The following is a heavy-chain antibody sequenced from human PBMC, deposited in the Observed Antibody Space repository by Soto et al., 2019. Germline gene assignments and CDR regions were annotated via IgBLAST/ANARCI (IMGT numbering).Heavy chain of an antibody. D-gene: IGHD3-10*01. CDR3: ARPKVYYYGSGSSQNNWFDP. CDR1: GRSISSGDYY. Sequence: SETLSLTCTVSGRSISSGDYYWSWIRQPPGKGLEWIEEINHSGSTNYNPSLKSRVTISVDTSKNQFSLKLSSVTAEDTAVYYCARPKVYYYGSGSSQNNWFDPWGQGTLVTVSS. CDR2: INHSGST. J-gene: IGHJ5*02. V-gene: IGHV4-39*07.